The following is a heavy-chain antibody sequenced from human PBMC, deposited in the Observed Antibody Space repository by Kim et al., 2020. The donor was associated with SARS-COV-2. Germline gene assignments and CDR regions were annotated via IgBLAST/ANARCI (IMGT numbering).Heavy chain of an antibody. CDR2: ISGSGGST. J-gene: IGHJ4*02. D-gene: IGHD2-2*02. V-gene: IGHV3-23*01. CDR3: AKINCSSTSCYRAYYFDY. Sequence: GGSLRLSCAASGFTFSSYAMSWVRQAPGKGLEWVSAISGSGGSTYYADSVKGRFTISRDNSKNTLYLQMNSLRAEDTAVYYCAKINCSSTSCYRAYYFDYWGQGPLVTVSS. CDR1: GFTFSSYA.